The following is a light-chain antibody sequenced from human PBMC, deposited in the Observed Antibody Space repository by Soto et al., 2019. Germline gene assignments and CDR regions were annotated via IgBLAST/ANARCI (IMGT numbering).Light chain of an antibody. CDR1: SSDVGGYKY. Sequence: QSALTQPASVSGSPGQSITISCTGSSSDVGGYKYVSWYQQHPGKAPKLMIYEVTNRPSGVSNRFSGSKSGNTASLTISGLRAEDEADYYCSSYTRQYTPSYVFGAGTKLTVL. V-gene: IGLV2-14*01. CDR2: EVT. J-gene: IGLJ1*01. CDR3: SSYTRQYTPSYV.